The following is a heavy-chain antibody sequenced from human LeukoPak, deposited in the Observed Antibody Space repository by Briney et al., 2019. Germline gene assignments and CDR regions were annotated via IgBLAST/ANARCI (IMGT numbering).Heavy chain of an antibody. CDR2: IWYDGTRE. Sequence: PGGSLRLSCVASGFTLSSHGMHGVRQAPGKGLEWVALIWYDGTRENYADSVKGRFTISRDLSKNTLNLQMNSLRVDDTAVFYCARDLSFGSLDFRGQGTLVTVSS. CDR1: GFTLSSHG. J-gene: IGHJ4*02. CDR3: ARDLSFGSLDF. V-gene: IGHV3-33*01. D-gene: IGHD1-26*01.